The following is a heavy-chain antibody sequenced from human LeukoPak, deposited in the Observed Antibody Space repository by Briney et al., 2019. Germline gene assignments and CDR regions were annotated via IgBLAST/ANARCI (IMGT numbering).Heavy chain of an antibody. V-gene: IGHV3-48*01. CDR1: GFTFSSYS. Sequence: GGSLRLSCAASGFTFSSYSMNWVRQAPGKGLEWVSYISSSSSTIYYADSVKGRFTISRDNAKNSLYLQMNSLRAEDTAVYYCARVGGYSYGQIDYWGQGTLVTVSS. J-gene: IGHJ4*02. D-gene: IGHD5-18*01. CDR3: ARVGGYSYGQIDY. CDR2: ISSSSSTI.